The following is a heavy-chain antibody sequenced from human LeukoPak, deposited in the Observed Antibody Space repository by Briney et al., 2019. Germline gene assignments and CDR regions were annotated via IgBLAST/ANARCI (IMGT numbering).Heavy chain of an antibody. CDR2: INHSGST. J-gene: IGHJ5*02. CDR1: GGSFSGYY. CDR3: ARLSSGWYGNWFDP. V-gene: IGHV4-34*01. Sequence: SETLSLTCDVYGGSFSGYYWSWIRQPPGKGLEWIGEINHSGSTNYNPSLKSRVTISVDTSKNQFSLKLSSVTAADTAVYYCARLSSGWYGNWFDPWGQGTLVTVSS. D-gene: IGHD6-19*01.